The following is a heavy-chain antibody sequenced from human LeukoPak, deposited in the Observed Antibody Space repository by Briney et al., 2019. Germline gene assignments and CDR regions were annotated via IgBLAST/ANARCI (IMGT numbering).Heavy chain of an antibody. D-gene: IGHD5-24*01. CDR3: ARDGAAIMVDCDL. V-gene: IGHV1-2*02. J-gene: IGHJ5*02. CDR2: INPNSGGT. CDR1: GFTFTGYY. Sequence: ASVKVSCKASGFTFTGYYMYWVRQAPGQGLECMGWINPNSGGTKYAQKFQGRVTMTRDTSISTIYMELTSLRSDDTAVYYCARDGAAIMVDCDLWGQGTLVTVSS.